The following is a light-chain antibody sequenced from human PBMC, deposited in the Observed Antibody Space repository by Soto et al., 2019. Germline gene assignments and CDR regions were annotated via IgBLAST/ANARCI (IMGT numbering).Light chain of an antibody. V-gene: IGKV3-15*01. CDR3: QQYKKWPRT. CDR1: QSVDND. CDR2: DAS. Sequence: EIVMTQSPATLSVSPGDRATLSCRASQSVDNDLAWYQQKPGQPPRLLIYDASTRATGIPARFSGSGSGTEFTLTISSLQSEDFAVYYCQQYKKWPRTFGHGTKVDI. J-gene: IGKJ1*01.